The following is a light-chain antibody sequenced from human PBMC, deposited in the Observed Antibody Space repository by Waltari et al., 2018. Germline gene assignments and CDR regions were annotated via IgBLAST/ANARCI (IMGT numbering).Light chain of an antibody. J-gene: IGKJ1*01. CDR1: KSVSKY. CDR2: HAS. V-gene: IGKV3-20*01. Sequence: EIVLTQSPGSLSLSPGERATLSCRASKSVSKYLAWYQQKPGQAPSLLIYHASSRATGIPDRFSGSGYGTDFSLTISRLEPEDFAVYYCQKYESLPATFGQGTKVEIK. CDR3: QKYESLPAT.